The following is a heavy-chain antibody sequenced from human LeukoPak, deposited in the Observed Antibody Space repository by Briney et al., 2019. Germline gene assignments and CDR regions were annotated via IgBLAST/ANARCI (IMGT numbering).Heavy chain of an antibody. D-gene: IGHD6-13*01. V-gene: IGHV3-7*01. CDR2: IRQDGSEK. CDR1: GFTFSSYW. CDR3: ARDRPASSSWYPRVLPPEFGFDY. Sequence: GGSLRLSCAASGFTFSSYWMSWVRQAPGKGLEWVANIRQDGSEKYYVDSVKGRFTISRDNAKNSLYLQMNSLRAEDTAVYYCARDRPASSSWYPRVLPPEFGFDYWGQGTLVTVSS. J-gene: IGHJ4*02.